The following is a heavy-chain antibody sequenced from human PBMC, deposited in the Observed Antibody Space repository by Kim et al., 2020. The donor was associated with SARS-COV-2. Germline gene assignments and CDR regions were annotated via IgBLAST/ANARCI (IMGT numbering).Heavy chain of an antibody. CDR3: AKDAELGYSGYERFGSYSDC. CDR2: ISYDGSNK. D-gene: IGHD5-12*01. CDR1: GFNLSSYA. J-gene: IGHJ4*02. V-gene: IGHV3-30*18. Sequence: GGSLRLSCAASGFNLSSYAMHWVRQAPGKGLEWVTIISYDGSNKFYADSVNGRFTISRDTSKNILYLQLNSLRAEDTAVYYCAKDAELGYSGYERFGSYSDCWGQGTPVTVSS.